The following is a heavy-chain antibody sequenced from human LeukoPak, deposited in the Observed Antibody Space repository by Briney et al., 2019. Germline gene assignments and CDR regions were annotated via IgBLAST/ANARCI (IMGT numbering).Heavy chain of an antibody. CDR1: GGSISSGGYY. Sequence: PSETLSLTCTVSGGSISSGGYYWRWIRQHPGKGLEWIGYIYYSGSTYYNPSLKSRVTISVDTSKNQFSLKLSSVTAADTAVYYCASLYSSSPTFDYWGQGTLVTVSS. J-gene: IGHJ4*02. CDR2: IYYSGST. CDR3: ASLYSSSPTFDY. V-gene: IGHV4-31*03. D-gene: IGHD6-13*01.